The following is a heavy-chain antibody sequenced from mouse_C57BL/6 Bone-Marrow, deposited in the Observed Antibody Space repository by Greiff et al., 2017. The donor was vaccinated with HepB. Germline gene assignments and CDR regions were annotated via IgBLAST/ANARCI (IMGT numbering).Heavy chain of an antibody. CDR3: ARQITTVVDWYFDV. CDR2: IDTNSGGT. D-gene: IGHD1-1*01. CDR1: GYTFTSYW. Sequence: VQLQQPGAELVKPGASVKLSCKASGYTFTSYWMHWVKQRPGRGLEWIGRIDTNSGGTKYNEKFKSKATLTVDKPSSTAYMQLSSLTSEDSAVYYCARQITTVVDWYFDVWGTGTTVTVSS. J-gene: IGHJ1*03. V-gene: IGHV1-72*01.